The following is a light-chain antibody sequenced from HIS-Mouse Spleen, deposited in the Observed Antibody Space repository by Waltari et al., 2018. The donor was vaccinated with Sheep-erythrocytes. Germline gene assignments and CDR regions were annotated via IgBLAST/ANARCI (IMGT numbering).Light chain of an antibody. V-gene: IGLV2-11*01. Sequence: QSALTQPRSVSGSPGQSVTISCTGTNSDVGGYNSVSWYQQHPGKAPKLMFYDVSRRPSGVPERFAGSKSGNTASLTISGLQAEDEADYCCCSYAGSYNHVFATGTKVTVL. CDR3: CSYAGSYNHV. CDR1: NSDVGGYNS. J-gene: IGLJ1*01. CDR2: DVS.